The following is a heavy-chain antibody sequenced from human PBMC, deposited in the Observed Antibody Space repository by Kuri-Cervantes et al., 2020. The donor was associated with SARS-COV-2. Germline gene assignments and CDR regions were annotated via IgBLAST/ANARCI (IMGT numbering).Heavy chain of an antibody. V-gene: IGHV3-30*07. CDR3: ADLTGDRVGQ. CDR2: ISFDAARS. J-gene: IGHJ4*02. CDR1: AFVFSDNA. D-gene: IGHD7-27*01. Sequence: GGSLRLSCAGSAFVFSDNAMHWVRQAPGKGLEWVAIISFDAARSFYTDSVKGRFTISRDNSKNTIYLHMNNLRPEDTAVYYCADLTGDRVGQWGQGTQVTVSS.